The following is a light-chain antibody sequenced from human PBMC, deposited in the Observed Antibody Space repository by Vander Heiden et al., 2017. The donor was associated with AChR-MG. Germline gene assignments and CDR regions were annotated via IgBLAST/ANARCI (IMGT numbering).Light chain of an antibody. CDR3: QQRNSWPRT. Sequence: IVLTQSPATLSLSPGERATLSCRASQNIDTDVAWYQQKPGRAPRLLISDASNRVTGIPARFSGSGSGTDFTLTISSLEPEDIALYHCQQRNSWPRTFGQGTKVEIK. V-gene: IGKV3-11*01. CDR2: DAS. CDR1: QNIDTD. J-gene: IGKJ1*01.